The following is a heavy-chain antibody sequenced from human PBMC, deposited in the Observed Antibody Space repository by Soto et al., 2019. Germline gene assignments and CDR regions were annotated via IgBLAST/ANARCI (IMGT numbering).Heavy chain of an antibody. CDR2: IYYSGST. CDR1: GGSISSGGYY. Sequence: SETLSLTCTVSGGSISSGGYYWSWIRQHPGKGLEWIGYIYYSGSTYYNPSLKSRVTISVDTSKNQFSLKLSSVTAADTAVYYCARVGGYSYGYTEYYFDYWGQGTLVTVSS. CDR3: ARVGGYSYGYTEYYFDY. J-gene: IGHJ4*02. V-gene: IGHV4-31*03. D-gene: IGHD5-18*01.